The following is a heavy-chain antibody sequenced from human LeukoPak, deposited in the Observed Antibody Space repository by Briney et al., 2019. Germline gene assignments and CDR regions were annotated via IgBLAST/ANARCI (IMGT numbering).Heavy chain of an antibody. CDR3: ARPAACFWSSRYYYYYYMYL. Sequence: SETLSLTCTVSGGSISSNSYYWSWIRQPAGKGLEWIGEINHSGSTNYNPSLKSRVTISVDTSKNQFSLKLSSVTAADTAVYYYARPAACFWSSRYYYYYYMYLWPKETTVPVSS. CDR1: GGSISSNSYY. J-gene: IGHJ6*03. D-gene: IGHD3-3*01. V-gene: IGHV4-39*07. CDR2: INHSGST.